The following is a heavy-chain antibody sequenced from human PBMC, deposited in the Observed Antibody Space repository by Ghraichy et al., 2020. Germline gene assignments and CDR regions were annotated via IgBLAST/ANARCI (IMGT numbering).Heavy chain of an antibody. D-gene: IGHD5-24*01. CDR1: GFTFSDYY. CDR2: ISRSGSTM. J-gene: IGHJ4*02. Sequence: GGSLRLSCAASGFTFSDYYMSWIRQAPGKGLEWVSYISRSGSTMSYADSVKGRFTISRDNAKNSLYLQMISLRAEDTAVYYCANGRWLQEPYFDYWGQGTLVTVSS. CDR3: ANGRWLQEPYFDY. V-gene: IGHV3-11*01.